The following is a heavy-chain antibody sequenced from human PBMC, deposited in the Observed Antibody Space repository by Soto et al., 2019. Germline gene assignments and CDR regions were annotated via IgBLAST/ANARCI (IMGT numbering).Heavy chain of an antibody. CDR1: GFTFNSYA. Sequence: GGSLRLSCAASGFTFNSYAMSLVRQAPGKGLEWVANIKQDGSEKYYVDSVKGRFTISRDNAKNSLYLQMNSLRAEDTAVYYCASDPAARPQDYFDYWGQGTLVTVSS. CDR3: ASDPAARPQDYFDY. J-gene: IGHJ4*02. V-gene: IGHV3-7*04. D-gene: IGHD2-2*01. CDR2: IKQDGSEK.